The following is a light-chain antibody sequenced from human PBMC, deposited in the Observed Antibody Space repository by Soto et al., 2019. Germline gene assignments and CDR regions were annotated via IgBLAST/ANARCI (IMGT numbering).Light chain of an antibody. CDR3: CSYAGVGV. J-gene: IGLJ1*01. CDR1: SSDVGSYNL. CDR2: EGS. V-gene: IGLV2-23*01. Sequence: QSLLTQPASVSGSPGQSITISCTGTSSDVGSYNLVSWYQQHPGKAPKLMIYEGSKRPSGVSNRFSGSKSGNTASLTISGLQAEDEADYYCCSYAGVGVFGTGTKVTVL.